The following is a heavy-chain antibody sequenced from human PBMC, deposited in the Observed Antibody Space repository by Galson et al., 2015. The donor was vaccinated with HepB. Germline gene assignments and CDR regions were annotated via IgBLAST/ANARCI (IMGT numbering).Heavy chain of an antibody. D-gene: IGHD3-16*01. CDR3: ARGRGLGGGRLLYFAY. J-gene: IGHJ4*02. CDR2: IIPIFGTA. V-gene: IGHV1-69*13. Sequence: SVKVSCKASGGTFSSYAISWVRQAPGQGLEWMGGIIPIFGTANYAQKFQGRVTITADESTSTAYMELSSLRSDDTAVYYCARGRGLGGGRLLYFAYWGQGTLVTVSS. CDR1: GGTFSSYA.